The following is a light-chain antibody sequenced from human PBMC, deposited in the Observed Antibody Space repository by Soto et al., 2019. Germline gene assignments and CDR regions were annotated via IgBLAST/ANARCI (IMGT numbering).Light chain of an antibody. V-gene: IGLV2-14*01. CDR3: SSYTSSSTLV. Sequence: QSALTQPASVSGAPGQSITISCTGTSSDVGGYTYVSWYQQHPGKAPKLIICEVSNRPSGVSHRFSGSKSGNTASLTISGLQAADEADYYCSSYTSSSTLVFGGGTKLTVL. CDR1: SSDVGGYTY. CDR2: EVS. J-gene: IGLJ3*02.